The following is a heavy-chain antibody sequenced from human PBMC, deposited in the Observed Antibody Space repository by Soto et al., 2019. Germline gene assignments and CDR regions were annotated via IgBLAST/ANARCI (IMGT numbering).Heavy chain of an antibody. D-gene: IGHD2-21*02. Sequence: QVQLVQSGAEVKKPGSSVKVSCKASGGTFSSYAISWVRQAPGQGLEWMGGIIPIFGTANYAQKFQGRVTITADKSTSTAYMELSSLRSVDTAVYYCATARRNGGNLYYYYYYGMDVWGQGTTVTVSS. CDR3: ATARRNGGNLYYYYYYGMDV. J-gene: IGHJ6*02. CDR2: IIPIFGTA. CDR1: GGTFSSYA. V-gene: IGHV1-69*06.